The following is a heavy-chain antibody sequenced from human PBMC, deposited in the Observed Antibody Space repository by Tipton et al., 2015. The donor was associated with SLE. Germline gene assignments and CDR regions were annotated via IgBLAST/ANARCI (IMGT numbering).Heavy chain of an antibody. CDR3: ARPLVIIGPPGY. Sequence: QLVQSGPEVKKPGASVKVSCKASGYTFTSYAMHWVRQAPGQRLEWMGWINAGNGNTKYSQKFQGRVTITRDTSASTAYMELSSLRSEDTAVYYCARPLVIIGPPGYWGQGTLVPVSS. CDR2: INAGNGNT. J-gene: IGHJ4*02. CDR1: GYTFTSYA. D-gene: IGHD3-9*01. V-gene: IGHV1-3*01.